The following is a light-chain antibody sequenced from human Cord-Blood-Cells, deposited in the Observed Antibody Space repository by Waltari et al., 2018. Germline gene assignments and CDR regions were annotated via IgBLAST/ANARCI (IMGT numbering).Light chain of an antibody. CDR1: QSVLYSSNNKNY. V-gene: IGKV4-1*01. CDR2: WAS. CDR3: QQYYSTPWT. J-gene: IGKJ1*01. Sequence: DIVMTQSPDSLAVSLGERAPIHCKSSQSVLYSSNNKNYLALYPQKPGQPPKLLIYWASTRESGVPDRFSGSGSGTDFTLTISSLQAEDVAVYYCQQYYSTPWTFGQGTKVEIK.